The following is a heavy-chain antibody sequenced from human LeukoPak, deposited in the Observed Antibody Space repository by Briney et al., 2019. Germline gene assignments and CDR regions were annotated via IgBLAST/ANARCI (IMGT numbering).Heavy chain of an antibody. J-gene: IGHJ2*01. CDR3: ARHYTWGTLKYFDV. CDR1: GVSLTSSDW. Sequence: PSETLSLTCSVSGVSLTSSDWWSWVRQSPGRGLEWIGEIHHGGDTNYSPSLKSRLTIFVARSTNQFSLKLNSVTAADTAVYYCARHYTWGTLKYFDVWGRGTLVSVSS. V-gene: IGHV4-4*02. CDR2: IHHGGDT. D-gene: IGHD3-16*01.